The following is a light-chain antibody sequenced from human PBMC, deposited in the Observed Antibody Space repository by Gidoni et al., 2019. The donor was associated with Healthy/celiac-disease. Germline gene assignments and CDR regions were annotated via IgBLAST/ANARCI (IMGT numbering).Light chain of an antibody. CDR1: QSVSSSY. CDR3: QQYGSSPLCT. Sequence: IVLTQSPATLSLSPGERATLSCRASQSVSSSYLAWYQQKPGPAPRLLIYGASSRATGIPDRFSGSGAGTDFTLTISRLEPEDFAVYYCQQYGSSPLCTFGPGTKVDIK. V-gene: IGKV3-20*01. J-gene: IGKJ3*01. CDR2: GAS.